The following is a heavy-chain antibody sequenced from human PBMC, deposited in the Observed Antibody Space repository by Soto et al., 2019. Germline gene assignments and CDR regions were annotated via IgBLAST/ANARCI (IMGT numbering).Heavy chain of an antibody. CDR3: ASEGYCSGGSCYSNGMDV. D-gene: IGHD2-15*01. CDR1: GGSISSYY. V-gene: IGHV4-4*07. J-gene: IGHJ6*02. Sequence: SETLSLTCTVSGGSISSYYWSWIRQPAGKGLEWIGRIYTSGSTNYNPSLKSRVTMSVDTSKNQFSLKLSSVTAADTAVYYCASEGYCSGGSCYSNGMDVWGQGTTVTVSS. CDR2: IYTSGST.